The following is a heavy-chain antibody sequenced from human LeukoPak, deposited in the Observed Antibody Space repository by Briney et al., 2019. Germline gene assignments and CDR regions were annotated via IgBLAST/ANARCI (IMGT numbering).Heavy chain of an antibody. D-gene: IGHD6-19*01. V-gene: IGHV3-21*01. Sequence: GGSLRLSCAASGFTFSNWNMNWFRQAPGKGLEWVSTISDRGGITHYADSVKGRFTISRDNAKNSLYLQMNSLRAEDTAVYYCARAPRKNSSGWCFDYWGQGTLVTVSS. CDR3: ARAPRKNSSGWCFDY. CDR2: ISDRGGIT. CDR1: GFTFSNWN. J-gene: IGHJ4*02.